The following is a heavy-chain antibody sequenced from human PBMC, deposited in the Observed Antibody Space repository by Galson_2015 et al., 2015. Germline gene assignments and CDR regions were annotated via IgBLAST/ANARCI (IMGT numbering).Heavy chain of an antibody. D-gene: IGHD3-10*01. CDR3: AKYYGTHGMDV. J-gene: IGHJ6*02. CDR2: TYYRSRWFN. Sequence: CAISGDSVSSTSVTWHWIRQSPSRGLEWLGRTYYRSRWFNDYAVSVKSRITITSDTSKNQLPLQLNSVTPEDTAVYFCAKYYGTHGMDVWGQGTPVAAAS. CDR1: GDSVSSTSVT. V-gene: IGHV6-1*01.